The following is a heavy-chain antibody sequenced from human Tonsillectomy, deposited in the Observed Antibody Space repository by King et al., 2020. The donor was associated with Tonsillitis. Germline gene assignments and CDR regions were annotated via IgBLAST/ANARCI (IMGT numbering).Heavy chain of an antibody. CDR1: GFTFSSYG. CDR2: ISYDGSNK. D-gene: IGHD3-9*01. J-gene: IGHJ4*02. V-gene: IGHV3-30*18. CDR3: AKDYMEFDWLTSPFDY. Sequence: VQLVESGGGVVQPGRSLRLSCAASGFTFSSYGMHWVRQAPGKGLEWVAVISYDGSNKYYADSVKGRFTISRDNSKNTLYLQMNSLRAEDTAVYYCAKDYMEFDWLTSPFDYWGQGTLVTVSS.